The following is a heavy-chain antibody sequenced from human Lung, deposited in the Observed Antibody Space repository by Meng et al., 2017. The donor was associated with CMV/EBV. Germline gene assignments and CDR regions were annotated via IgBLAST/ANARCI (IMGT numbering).Heavy chain of an antibody. CDR1: GQWLSCYY. Sequence: GQWLSCYYWSWIRQHPEKGLGWVGEINHSGYDNGNTNYNPSLKSRVTISVDTSKNQFSLNLRSVTAADTAIYYCARLSMAGGLDYWGQGTLVTVSS. D-gene: IGHD6-19*01. CDR2: INHSGYDNGNT. J-gene: IGHJ4*02. CDR3: ARLSMAGGLDY. V-gene: IGHV4-34*01.